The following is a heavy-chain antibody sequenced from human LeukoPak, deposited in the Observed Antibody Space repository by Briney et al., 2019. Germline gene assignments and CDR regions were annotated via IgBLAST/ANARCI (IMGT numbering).Heavy chain of an antibody. J-gene: IGHJ4*02. CDR2: IYYSGST. Sequence: SETLSLTCTVSGGSIWSYYRSWIRQPPGKGLEWIGYIYYSGSTSYDPSLKSRVTISVDTSKNQFSLKLSSVTAADTAVYYCARGGPTADSTGWLFEYWGQGTLVTVSS. V-gene: IGHV4-59*01. CDR1: GGSIWSYY. CDR3: ARGGPTADSTGWLFEY. D-gene: IGHD6-19*01.